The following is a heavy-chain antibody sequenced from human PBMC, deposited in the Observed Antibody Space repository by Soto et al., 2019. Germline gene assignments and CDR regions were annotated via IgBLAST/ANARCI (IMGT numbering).Heavy chain of an antibody. D-gene: IGHD2-2*01. J-gene: IGHJ4*02. Sequence: QVQLQESGPGLVKPSQTRSLTCTVSGGSISSGDYYGIWIRQPPGKGLEWMGYIYYSGSTYYNPSLKSRVTISVDTSKNQFSLKLSSVTAADTAVYYCARAEVGYCSSTSCYLGLAPYYFDYWGQGTLVTVSS. CDR2: IYYSGST. V-gene: IGHV4-30-4*01. CDR1: GGSISSGDYY. CDR3: ARAEVGYCSSTSCYLGLAPYYFDY.